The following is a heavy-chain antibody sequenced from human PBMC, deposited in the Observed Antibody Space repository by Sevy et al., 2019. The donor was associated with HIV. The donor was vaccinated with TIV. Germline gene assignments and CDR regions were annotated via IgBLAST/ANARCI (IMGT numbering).Heavy chain of an antibody. CDR1: GFTFSSYS. Sequence: GGSLRLSCAASGFTFSSYSMKWVRQAPGKGLEWVSSISSSSSYIYYADSVKGRFTISRDNAKNSLYLQMNSLRAEDTAVYYCARDATSIAALDYWGQGTLVTVSS. CDR2: ISSSSSYI. CDR3: ARDATSIAALDY. V-gene: IGHV3-21*01. D-gene: IGHD6-6*01. J-gene: IGHJ4*02.